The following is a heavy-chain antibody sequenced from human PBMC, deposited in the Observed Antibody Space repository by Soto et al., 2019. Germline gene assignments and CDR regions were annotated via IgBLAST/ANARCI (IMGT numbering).Heavy chain of an antibody. CDR2: ISHDGDYT. J-gene: IGHJ3*02. V-gene: IGHV3-11*05. CDR1: GFTFSDYY. D-gene: IGHD1-1*01. Sequence: QVQLVESGGGLVKPGGSLRLSCAASGFTFSDYYMSWIRQAPGQGLEWVSYISHDGDYTSYADSVRGRFSISRDNAQKSLYLQIKSLRAGETALYYCARPNTPYNGGTSAAFDIWGQGTMVTVSS. CDR3: ARPNTPYNGGTSAAFDI.